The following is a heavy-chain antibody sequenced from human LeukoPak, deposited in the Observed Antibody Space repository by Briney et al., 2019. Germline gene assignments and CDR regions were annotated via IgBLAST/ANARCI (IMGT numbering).Heavy chain of an antibody. CDR2: ISSNGGST. CDR1: GFTFSSYA. Sequence: GGSLRLSCAASGFTFSSYAMHWVRQAPGKGLEYVSAISSNGGSTYYANSVKGRFTISRDNSKNTLYLQMGSLRAEDMAVYYCARGVVIAPQTFDYWGQGTLVTVSS. D-gene: IGHD2-21*01. J-gene: IGHJ4*02. CDR3: ARGVVIAPQTFDY. V-gene: IGHV3-64*01.